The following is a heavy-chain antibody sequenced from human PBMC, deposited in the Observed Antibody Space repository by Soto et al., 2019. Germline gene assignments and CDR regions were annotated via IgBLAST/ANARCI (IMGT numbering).Heavy chain of an antibody. CDR1: GGSFSGYY. V-gene: IGHV4-34*01. CDR2: INYSGST. J-gene: IGHJ6*02. CDR3: ARRNYFYALDV. Sequence: PSETLSLTCAVSGGSFSGYYWGWVRQPPGKGLEWVGEINYSGSTNYNPSLKRRVTISVDTSKNQVSLKVTSVTAADTAMYYRARRNYFYALDVWGQGTTVTVSS.